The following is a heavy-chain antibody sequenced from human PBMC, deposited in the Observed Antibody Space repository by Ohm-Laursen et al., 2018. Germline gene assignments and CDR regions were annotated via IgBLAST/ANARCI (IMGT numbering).Heavy chain of an antibody. CDR3: ARISRVSDAVDI. J-gene: IGHJ3*02. V-gene: IGHV1-2*02. CDR1: GYTFTGYY. CDR2: INPNSGGT. Sequence: GASVKVSCKASGYTFTGYYMHWVRQAPGQGLEWMGWINPNSGGTNYAQKFQARVTMTRDTSISTAYMELSRVRSDDTAVYYCARISRVSDAVDIWGQGTMVTVSS.